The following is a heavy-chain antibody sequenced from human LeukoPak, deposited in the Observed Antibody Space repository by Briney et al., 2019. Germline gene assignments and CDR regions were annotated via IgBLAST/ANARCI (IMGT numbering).Heavy chain of an antibody. CDR3: ARDSRSTVTTYFDY. V-gene: IGHV3-21*01. CDR1: GFTFSSYS. D-gene: IGHD4-17*01. CDR2: ISSGSSYI. Sequence: PGGSLRLSCAASGFTFSSYSMNWVRQAPGKGLEWVSSISSGSSYIYYADSVKGRFTISRDNAKNSLYLQMNSLRAEDTAVYYCARDSRSTVTTYFDYWGQGTLVTVSS. J-gene: IGHJ4*02.